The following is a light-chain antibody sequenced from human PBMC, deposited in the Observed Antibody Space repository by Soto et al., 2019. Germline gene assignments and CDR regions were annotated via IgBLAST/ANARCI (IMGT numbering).Light chain of an antibody. CDR2: AAS. CDR3: QQSYSTPQST. J-gene: IGKJ3*01. CDR1: QSISSY. Sequence: DIQMTQSPSSLSASVGDRVTITCRASQSISSYLNWYQQKPGKAPKLLIYAASSLQSGVPSRFRGSGSGTDFTLTISSLQPEDFATYYCQQSYSTPQSTFGPGTKVDIK. V-gene: IGKV1-39*01.